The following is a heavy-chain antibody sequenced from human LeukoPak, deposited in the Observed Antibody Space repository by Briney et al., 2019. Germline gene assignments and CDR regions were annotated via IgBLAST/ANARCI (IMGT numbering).Heavy chain of an antibody. CDR2: IYYSGST. Sequence: SETLSLTCTVSGDSVSSYFWSWIRQPPGKGLERIGHIYYSGSTNYNPSLKSRVTISVDTSKNQFSLKLNSVTAADTAVYYCARRGSSWSTIDYWGQGTLVTVAS. CDR1: GDSVSSYF. J-gene: IGHJ4*02. CDR3: ARRGSSWSTIDY. D-gene: IGHD6-13*01. V-gene: IGHV4-59*08.